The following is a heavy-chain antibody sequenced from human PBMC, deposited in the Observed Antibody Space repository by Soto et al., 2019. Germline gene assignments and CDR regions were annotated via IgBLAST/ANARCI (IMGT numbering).Heavy chain of an antibody. V-gene: IGHV3-11*06. J-gene: IGHJ4*02. CDR2: ISNGRSYI. CDR1: GFTFSDYY. CDR3: VRRLRYDSSGYYFDY. Sequence: QVQLVESGGGLVKPGGYLRLSGAASGFTFSDYYLSWIRQAPGKGLEWVSYISNGRSYINYADSVKGRFTISRDNAKNTQHIQMKSLRAEDTAVYYCVRRLRYDSSGYYFDYWRQGALVTVSS. D-gene: IGHD3-22*01.